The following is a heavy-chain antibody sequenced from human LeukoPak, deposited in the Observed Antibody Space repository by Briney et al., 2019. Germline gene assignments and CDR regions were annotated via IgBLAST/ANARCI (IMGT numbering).Heavy chain of an antibody. CDR3: ARGFGVVNHYYYMDV. CDR1: GGSFSGYY. D-gene: IGHD3-3*01. V-gene: IGHV4-34*01. Sequence: SETLSLTCAVYGGSFSGYYWSWIRQPPGKGLEWIGEINHSGSTNYNPSLMNRVTISVDTSKNQFSLKLSSVSAADTAVYYCARGFGVVNHYYYMDVWGKGTTVTVSS. J-gene: IGHJ6*03. CDR2: INHSGST.